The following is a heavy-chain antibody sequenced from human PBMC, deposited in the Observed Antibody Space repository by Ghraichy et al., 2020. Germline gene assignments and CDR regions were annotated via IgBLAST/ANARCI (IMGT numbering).Heavy chain of an antibody. V-gene: IGHV1-18*01. D-gene: IGHD6-13*01. J-gene: IGHJ4*02. Sequence: ASVKVSCKASGYTFTSYGISWVRQAPGQGLEWMGWISAYNGNTNYAQKLQGRVTMTTDTSTSTAYMELRSLRSDDTAVYYCARVTKGPGIAAAAEDYWGQGTLVTVSS. CDR1: GYTFTSYG. CDR2: ISAYNGNT. CDR3: ARVTKGPGIAAAAEDY.